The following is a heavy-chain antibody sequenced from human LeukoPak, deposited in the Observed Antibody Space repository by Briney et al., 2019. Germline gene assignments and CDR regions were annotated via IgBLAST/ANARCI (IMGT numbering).Heavy chain of an antibody. J-gene: IGHJ4*02. V-gene: IGHV3-23*01. CDR2: ISDSGGST. CDR3: AKRGVVIRVILVGFHKEAYYFDS. Sequence: GGSLGLSCAVSGITLSNYGMSWVRQAPGKGLEWVAGISDSGGSTNYADSVKGRFTISRDNPKNTLYLQMNSLRAEDTAVYFCAKRGVVIRVILVGFHKEAYYFDSWGQGALVTVSS. CDR1: GITLSNYG. D-gene: IGHD3-22*01.